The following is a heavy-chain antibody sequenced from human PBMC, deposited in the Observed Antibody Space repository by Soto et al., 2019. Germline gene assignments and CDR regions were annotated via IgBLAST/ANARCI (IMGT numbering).Heavy chain of an antibody. V-gene: IGHV1-18*04. CDR1: GYTFTSYG. CDR3: ARDPAIAARPPDDAFDI. J-gene: IGHJ3*02. CDR2: ISAYNGNT. Sequence: ASVKVSCKASGYTFTSYGISWVRQAPGQGLEWMGWISAYNGNTNYAQKLQGRVTMTTDTSTSTAYMELRSLRSDDTAVYYCARDPAIAARPPDDAFDIWGQGTMVTVSS. D-gene: IGHD6-6*01.